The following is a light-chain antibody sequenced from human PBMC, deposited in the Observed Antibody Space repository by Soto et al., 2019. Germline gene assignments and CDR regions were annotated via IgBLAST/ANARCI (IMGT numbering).Light chain of an antibody. J-gene: IGLJ3*02. CDR3: AALDDSLSGLV. Sequence: QSVLTQPPSASGTPVQRVTISCSGSSSNIGSNTVNWYQQLPGTAPKLLIYRNSQRPSGGTDRYSGSKSGTSASLAIGGLQSEDEADYYCAALDDSLSGLVFGEETQLTVL. V-gene: IGLV1-44*01. CDR1: SSNIGSNT. CDR2: RNS.